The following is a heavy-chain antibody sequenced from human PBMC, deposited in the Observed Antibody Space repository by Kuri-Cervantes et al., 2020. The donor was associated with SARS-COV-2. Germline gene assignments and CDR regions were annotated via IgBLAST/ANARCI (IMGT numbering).Heavy chain of an antibody. V-gene: IGHV3-21*01. CDR1: GFTFSSYS. CDR2: ISSSSSYI. CDR3: ARDEVVVVPAAISGWYYYGMDV. Sequence: GESLKISCAASGFTFSSYSMNWVRQAPGKRLEWVSSISSSSSYIYYADSVKGRFTISRDNAKNSLYLQMNSLRAEETAVYYCARDEVVVVPAAISGWYYYGMDVWGQGTTVTVSS. J-gene: IGHJ6*02. D-gene: IGHD2-2*02.